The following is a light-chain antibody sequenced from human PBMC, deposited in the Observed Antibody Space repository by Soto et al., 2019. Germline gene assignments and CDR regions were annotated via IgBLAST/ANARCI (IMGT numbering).Light chain of an antibody. V-gene: IGKV3-20*01. CDR1: QSVSSSY. CDR2: GAS. J-gene: IGKJ1*01. CDR3: RPHRSSSQT. Sequence: EIVLTQSPGTLSLSPGERDDRSCRSSQSVSSSYLAWYQQKPGQAPRLLIYGASSRATGIPDRFSGSGYGTDFCRPISPVEPEDLAAYYCRPHRSSSQTFGQGAKVDIK.